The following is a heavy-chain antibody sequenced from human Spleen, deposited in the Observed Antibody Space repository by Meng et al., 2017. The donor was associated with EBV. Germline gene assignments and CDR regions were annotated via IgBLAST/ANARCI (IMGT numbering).Heavy chain of an antibody. Sequence: QVHLVQSGADVMKPGSSGQVPWWASRYTFTDYYLLWVLQAPGQGLEWVGRINPYSGATDYAQKFQGRVTMTKDTSVSTAYMELTRLRSDDTALYYCARVGAVTGPLLPFDYWGQGTLVTVSS. CDR3: ARVGAVTGPLLPFDY. J-gene: IGHJ4*02. CDR1: RYTFTDYY. V-gene: IGHV1-2*06. D-gene: IGHD6-19*01. CDR2: INPYSGAT.